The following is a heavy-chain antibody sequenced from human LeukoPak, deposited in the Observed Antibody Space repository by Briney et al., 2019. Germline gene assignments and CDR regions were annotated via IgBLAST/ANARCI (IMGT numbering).Heavy chain of an antibody. Sequence: SETLSLTCAVYGGSLSGYYWSWIPQPPGKGLGGIGEINHSGTTNYNPSIRSRITLSVDTYKNQFSLNMSSVTAEDTAVYYCARGSWPLPSDYWGQGTLVTVSS. CDR3: ARGSWPLPSDY. V-gene: IGHV4-34*01. J-gene: IGHJ4*02. CDR2: INHSGTT. CDR1: GGSLSGYY. D-gene: IGHD2-15*01.